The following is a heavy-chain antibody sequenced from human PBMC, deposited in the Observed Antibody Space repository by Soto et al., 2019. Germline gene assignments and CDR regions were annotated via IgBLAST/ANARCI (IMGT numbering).Heavy chain of an antibody. D-gene: IGHD6-13*01. V-gene: IGHV3-21*01. CDR3: ARDPAADGYYGMAG. CDR1: EFSFSTYN. Sequence: EVQLVESGGGLVKPGGSLRLSCVASEFSFSTYNMNWVRQAPGEGLQWVSFISRTSSHIHYADSVQGRFTISRDNAKNSLYLEMNSLRAEDTAVYYCARDPAADGYYGMAGWGQGTTVTVSS. CDR2: ISRTSSHI. J-gene: IGHJ6*02.